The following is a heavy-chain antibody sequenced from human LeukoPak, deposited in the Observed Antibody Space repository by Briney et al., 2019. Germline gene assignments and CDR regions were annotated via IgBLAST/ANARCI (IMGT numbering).Heavy chain of an antibody. D-gene: IGHD1-1*01. CDR2: INHSGST. V-gene: IGHV4-34*01. CDR1: GGSFSGYY. Sequence: SETLSLTCAVYGGSFSGYYWSWIRQPPGKGLEWIGEINHSGSTNYNPSLKSRVTISVDTSKNQFSLKLSSVTAADTAVYYCARARWYSNWFDPWGQGTLVTVSS. J-gene: IGHJ5*02. CDR3: ARARWYSNWFDP.